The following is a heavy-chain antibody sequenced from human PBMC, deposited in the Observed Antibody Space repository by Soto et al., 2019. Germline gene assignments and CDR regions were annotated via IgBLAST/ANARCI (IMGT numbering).Heavy chain of an antibody. CDR2: ISYDGSNK. CDR1: GFTFSSYG. D-gene: IGHD2-2*02. CDR3: ARAADCSSTSCYMGLFDY. V-gene: IGHV3-30*03. Sequence: QVQLVESGGGVVQPGRSLRLSCAASGFTFSSYGMHWVRQAPGKGLEWVAVISYDGSNKYYADSVKGRFTISRDNSKNTLYLQMNSLRAEDTAVYYCARAADCSSTSCYMGLFDYWGQGTLVTVSS. J-gene: IGHJ4*02.